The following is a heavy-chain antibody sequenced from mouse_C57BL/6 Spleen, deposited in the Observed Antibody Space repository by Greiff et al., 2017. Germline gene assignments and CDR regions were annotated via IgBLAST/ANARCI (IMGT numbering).Heavy chain of an antibody. CDR1: GFSLTSYG. J-gene: IGHJ1*03. CDR3: ARTSSYWYFDV. Sequence: QVQLQQSGPGLVQPSQSLSITCTVSGFSLTSYGVHWVRPSPGKGLEWLGVIWSGGSTDYNAAFISRLSISKDNSKSQVFFKMNSLQADDTAIYYCARTSSYWYFDVWGTGTTVTVSS. V-gene: IGHV2-2*01. CDR2: IWSGGST. D-gene: IGHD1-1*01.